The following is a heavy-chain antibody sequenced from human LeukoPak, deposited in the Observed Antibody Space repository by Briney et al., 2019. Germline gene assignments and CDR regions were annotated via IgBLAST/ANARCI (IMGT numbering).Heavy chain of an antibody. CDR1: GYTFTTYG. D-gene: IGHD6-19*01. CDR3: ARARLGGDAFDI. CDR2: ITAYKGDT. Sequence: ASVKVSCKASGYTFTTYGIGWVRQAPGQGLEWMGWITAYKGDTKYAQNLQGRVTMTTDTSTSTAFMELRSLRSDDTAVYYCARARLGGDAFDIWGQGTMVTVSS. V-gene: IGHV1-18*01. J-gene: IGHJ3*02.